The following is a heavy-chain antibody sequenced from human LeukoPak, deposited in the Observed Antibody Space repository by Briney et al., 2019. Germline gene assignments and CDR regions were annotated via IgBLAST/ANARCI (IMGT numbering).Heavy chain of an antibody. CDR2: ISRGGSTI. CDR1: GFTFSDYY. D-gene: IGHD3-16*01. V-gene: IGHV3-11*01. J-gene: IGHJ5*02. CDR3: ARDFTYTGYFDP. Sequence: GGSLRLSCAASGFTFSDYYMSWIRQAPGKGLEWVSYISRGGSTIYYADSVKGRFTISRDNAKNSLYLQMNSLRAEGTAVYYCARDFTYTGYFDPWGQGTLVTVSS.